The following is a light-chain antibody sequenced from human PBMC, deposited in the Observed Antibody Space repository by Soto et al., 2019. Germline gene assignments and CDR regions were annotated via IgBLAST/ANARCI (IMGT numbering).Light chain of an antibody. CDR3: QRHSNWPPGLT. Sequence: EIVLTQSPSTLSLSAGERATLSCRASQSVSSYLAWYQQKPGQAPRLLIYAASSRATGIPARFSGSGSGSDFTLTISILAPEALAVYYCQRHSNWPPGLTFGQGTRLEIK. CDR2: AAS. J-gene: IGKJ5*01. CDR1: QSVSSY. V-gene: IGKV3-11*01.